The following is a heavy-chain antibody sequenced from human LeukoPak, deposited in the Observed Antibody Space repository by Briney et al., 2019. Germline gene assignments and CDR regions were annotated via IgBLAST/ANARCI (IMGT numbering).Heavy chain of an antibody. Sequence: PGGSLRLSCAASGFTFSSYGMHWVRQAPGKGLVWVAFIRYDGSNKYYADSVKGRFTISRDNSKNTLYLQMNSLRAEDTAVYYCARRPRYCSGGSCLVHFDYWGQGTLVTVSS. V-gene: IGHV3-30*02. J-gene: IGHJ4*02. CDR3: ARRPRYCSGGSCLVHFDY. D-gene: IGHD2-15*01. CDR1: GFTFSSYG. CDR2: IRYDGSNK.